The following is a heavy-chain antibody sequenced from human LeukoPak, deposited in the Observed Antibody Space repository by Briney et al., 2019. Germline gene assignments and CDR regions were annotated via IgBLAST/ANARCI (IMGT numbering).Heavy chain of an antibody. Sequence: PGGSLRLSCAASGFTVSSNSMTWVRQAPGKGLQWVSVIYSGGSTYYADSVKGRFTISRDNSKNTLHLQMNSLRAEDTAVYYCARENNFGSGMDVWGQGTTVTVSS. CDR1: GFTVSSNS. J-gene: IGHJ6*02. CDR3: ARENNFGSGMDV. V-gene: IGHV3-53*01. CDR2: IYSGGST. D-gene: IGHD3-10*01.